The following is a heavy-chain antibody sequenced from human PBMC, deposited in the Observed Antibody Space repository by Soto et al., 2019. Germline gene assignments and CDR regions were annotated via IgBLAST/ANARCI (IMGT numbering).Heavy chain of an antibody. CDR1: GFTFTNFA. Sequence: GGSLRLSCAASGFTFTNFAMSWVRQAPGKGLEWVSGVSGTGGGTYYTDSVKGRFTISRDNSKNTLYLQMNSLRAEDTAVYYCARDHEYSSSSLDYWGQGTLVTVSS. D-gene: IGHD6-6*01. CDR3: ARDHEYSSSSLDY. V-gene: IGHV3-23*01. J-gene: IGHJ4*02. CDR2: VSGTGGGT.